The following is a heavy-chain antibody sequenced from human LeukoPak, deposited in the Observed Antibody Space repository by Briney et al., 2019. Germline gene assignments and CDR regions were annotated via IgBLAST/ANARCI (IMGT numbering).Heavy chain of an antibody. CDR3: ARGDYGDYDS. D-gene: IGHD4-17*01. CDR1: TFTFSSYA. CDR2: ISAGADST. J-gene: IGHJ5*01. Sequence: GGSLRLSCAASTFTFSSYAMRWVRQAPGKGLEWVSAISAGADSTYYADAVQGRLTISRDNSKNTLFLQISGLRPEDTAAYFCARGDYGDYDSWGQGTLVTVSS. V-gene: IGHV3-23*01.